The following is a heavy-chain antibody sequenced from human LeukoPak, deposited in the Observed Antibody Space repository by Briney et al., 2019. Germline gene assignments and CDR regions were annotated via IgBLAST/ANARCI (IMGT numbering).Heavy chain of an antibody. CDR3: ATGSGIAVSLRSYWFDP. V-gene: IGHV1-24*01. CDR2: FDPEDGET. Sequence: ASVKVSCKVSGYTLTELSMHWVRQAPGKGLEWMGGFDPEDGETIHAQKFQGRVTMTEDTSTDTAYMELSSLRSEDTAVYYCATGSGIAVSLRSYWFDPWGQGTLVTVSS. J-gene: IGHJ5*02. D-gene: IGHD6-19*01. CDR1: GYTLTELS.